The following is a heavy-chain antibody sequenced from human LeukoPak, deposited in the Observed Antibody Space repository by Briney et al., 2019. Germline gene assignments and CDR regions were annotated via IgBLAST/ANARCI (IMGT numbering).Heavy chain of an antibody. V-gene: IGHV1-2*02. J-gene: IGHJ6*03. D-gene: IGHD6-19*01. CDR1: GFTFTTYN. Sequence: ASVKVSCKASGFTFTTYNMHWMRQAPGQGLEWMGWINPKSGITNYAQKFQGRVTMTRDTSISTAYMELSRLRSDDTAVYYCARGDSSGWSSVYYYYYMDVWGKGTTVTVSS. CDR3: ARGDSSGWSSVYYYYYMDV. CDR2: INPKSGIT.